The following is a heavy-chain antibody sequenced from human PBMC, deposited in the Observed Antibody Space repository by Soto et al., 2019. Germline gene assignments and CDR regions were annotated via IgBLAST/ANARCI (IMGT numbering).Heavy chain of an antibody. J-gene: IGHJ6*02. D-gene: IGHD2-2*01. V-gene: IGHV4-61*01. CDR2: IYYSGST. CDR3: ARVSGQYQLLGGMDV. Sequence: QVQLQESGPGLVKPSETLSLTCTVSGGSVSSGSYYWSWIRQPPGKGLEWIGYIYYSGSTNYNPSLKSRVTISVDTSKNQFSLKRSSVTAADTAVYYCARVSGQYQLLGGMDVWGQGTTVTVSS. CDR1: GGSVSSGSYY.